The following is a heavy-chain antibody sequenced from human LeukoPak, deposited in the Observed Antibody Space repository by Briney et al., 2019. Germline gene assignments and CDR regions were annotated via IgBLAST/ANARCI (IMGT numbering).Heavy chain of an antibody. V-gene: IGHV3-72*01. J-gene: IGHJ4*01. D-gene: IGHD3-10*01. Sequence: GGSLRLSCADPGFVFSDHYGDWVRLAPGKGLEWVARIRNKAQRHTTVYATSVNGRFSISRDDSRNSLYLQMNSLEDDDTAVYFCARTLVRSSGNYYFDYWGQGTLVTVSS. CDR3: ARTLVRSSGNYYFDY. CDR2: IRNKAQRHTT. CDR1: GFVFSDHY.